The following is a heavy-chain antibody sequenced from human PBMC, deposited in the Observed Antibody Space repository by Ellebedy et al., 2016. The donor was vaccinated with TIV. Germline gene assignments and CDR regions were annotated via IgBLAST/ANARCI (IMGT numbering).Heavy chain of an antibody. CDR1: GDTFTAYY. V-gene: IGHV1-2*02. Sequence: ASVKVSCKASGDTFTAYYMHWVRQAPGQGLEWMGWINPDSGVTNFAQKFQGRVTMTRDTSVNTAYMELSRLESDDTAVYYCARVIRGSSGMDVWGQGTTVTVS. D-gene: IGHD6-13*01. CDR2: INPDSGVT. J-gene: IGHJ6*02. CDR3: ARVIRGSSGMDV.